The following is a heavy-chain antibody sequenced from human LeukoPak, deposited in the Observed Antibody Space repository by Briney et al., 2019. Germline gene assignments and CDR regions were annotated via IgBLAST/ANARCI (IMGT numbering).Heavy chain of an antibody. Sequence: GSSVKVSCKVSGGTFNTYVISWVRQAPGQGLEWVGGIIPIFGTANYALKFQGRVTITADESTSTAYMEVSSLRSEDTAVYYCAKVIDSSAWSYYYTMDVWGQGTTVTVSS. D-gene: IGHD3-22*01. CDR3: AKVIDSSAWSYYYTMDV. J-gene: IGHJ6*02. CDR1: GGTFNTYV. V-gene: IGHV1-69*01. CDR2: IIPIFGTA.